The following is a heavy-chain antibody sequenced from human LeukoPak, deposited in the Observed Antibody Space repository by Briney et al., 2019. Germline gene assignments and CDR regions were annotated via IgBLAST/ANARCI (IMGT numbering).Heavy chain of an antibody. CDR3: ARDNSVGNNAWWFDP. J-gene: IGHJ5*02. CDR2: ISAYNGNT. CDR1: GYTFTSYG. D-gene: IGHD1-26*01. Sequence: ASVKVSCKASGYTFTSYGICWVRQAPGQGLEWMGWISAYNGNTNYAQKLQGRGTMTTDTSTSTAYMELRSLRSDDTAVYYCARDNSVGNNAWWFDPWGQGTLVTVSS. V-gene: IGHV1-18*01.